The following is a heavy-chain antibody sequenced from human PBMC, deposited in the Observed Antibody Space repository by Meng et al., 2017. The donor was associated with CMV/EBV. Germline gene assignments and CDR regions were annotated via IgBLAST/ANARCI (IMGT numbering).Heavy chain of an antibody. Sequence: SETLSLTCAVYGGSFSGYYWSWIRQPPGKGLEWIGEINHSGSTNYNPSLKSRVTISVDTSKNQFSLKLSSVTAADTAVYYCASLSTMIVVENWGQGTLVTVPQ. CDR1: GGSFSGYY. J-gene: IGHJ4*02. CDR3: ASLSTMIVVEN. CDR2: INHSGST. V-gene: IGHV4-34*01. D-gene: IGHD3-22*01.